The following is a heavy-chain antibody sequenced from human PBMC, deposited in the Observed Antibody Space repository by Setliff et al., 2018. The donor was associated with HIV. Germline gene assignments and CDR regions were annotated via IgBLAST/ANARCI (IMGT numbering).Heavy chain of an antibody. CDR3: AKGYFDWLRAGTFDY. V-gene: IGHV3-23*01. J-gene: IGHJ4*02. CDR2: ISGSAGTT. CDR1: GFTFSSYA. Sequence: PGESLKISCAASGFTFSSYAMSWVRQAPGKGLEWVSGISGSAGTTYYADSVKGRFTISRDNSKNTLYLQMNSLRAEDTAVYYCAKGYFDWLRAGTFDYWGQGSLVTVSS. D-gene: IGHD3-9*01.